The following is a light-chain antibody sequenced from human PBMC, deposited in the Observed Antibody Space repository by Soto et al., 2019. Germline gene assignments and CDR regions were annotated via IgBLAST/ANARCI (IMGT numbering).Light chain of an antibody. CDR2: DVS. CDR3: SSFTGSNYV. Sequence: QSVLTQPASVSGSPGQSITISCTGTISDVGGYNSVSWYQQYPGKAPKLMICDVSNRPSGVSNRLSGSKSGNTASLTISGLQAEDEADYYCSSFTGSNYVFGTGTKVTVL. J-gene: IGLJ1*01. CDR1: ISDVGGYNS. V-gene: IGLV2-14*03.